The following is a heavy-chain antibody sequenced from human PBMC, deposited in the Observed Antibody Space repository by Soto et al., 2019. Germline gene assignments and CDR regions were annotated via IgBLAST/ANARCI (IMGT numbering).Heavy chain of an antibody. CDR3: AKLRRVVVVPAARWFDP. J-gene: IGHJ5*02. V-gene: IGHV3-15*01. CDR1: GFTFSNAW. Sequence: GGSLRLSCAASGFTFSNAWMSWVRQAPGKGLEWVGRIKSKTDGGTTDYAAPVKGRFTISRDDSKNTLYLQMNSLRAEDTAVYYCAKLRRVVVVPAARWFDPWGQGTLVTVSS. CDR2: IKSKTDGGTT. D-gene: IGHD2-2*01.